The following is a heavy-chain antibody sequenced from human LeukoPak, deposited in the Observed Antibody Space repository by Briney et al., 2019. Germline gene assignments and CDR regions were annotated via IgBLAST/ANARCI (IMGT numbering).Heavy chain of an antibody. CDR2: IIPIFGTA. CDR1: GGTFSSYA. CDR3: ARGRQTHYYYGMDV. J-gene: IGHJ6*02. Sequence: SVRVSCKASGGTFSSYAISWVRQAPGQGLEWMGGIIPIFGTANYAQKFQGRVTITADKSTSTAYMELSSLRSEDTAVYYCARGRQTHYYYGMDVWGQGTTVTVSS. V-gene: IGHV1-69*06.